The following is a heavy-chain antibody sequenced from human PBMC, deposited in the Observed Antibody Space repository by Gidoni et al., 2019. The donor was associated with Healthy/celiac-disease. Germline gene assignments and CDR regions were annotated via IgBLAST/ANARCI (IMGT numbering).Heavy chain of an antibody. D-gene: IGHD6-13*01. J-gene: IGHJ6*02. CDR2: ISSHGGST. CDR1: GFTFSSYA. V-gene: IGHV3-64*01. CDR3: ARAYSSSWFYYYYGMDV. Sequence: EVQLVASGGGLVQPGRSLRLSCAASGFTFSSYAMHWVRQAPGKGLEYVSAISSHGGSTYYANSVKGRFTSSRDNSKNTLYLQMGSLRAEDMAVYYCARAYSSSWFYYYYGMDVWGQGTTVTVSS.